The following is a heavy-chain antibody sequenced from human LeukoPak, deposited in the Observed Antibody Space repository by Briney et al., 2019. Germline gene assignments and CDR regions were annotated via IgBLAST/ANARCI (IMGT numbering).Heavy chain of an antibody. J-gene: IGHJ6*03. CDR2: MNPNSGNT. CDR3: ARVGWGWNYVGYYYYMDV. Sequence: ASVKLSCKASRYTFTSYDINWVRQATGQGLEWMGWMNPNSGNTGYAQKFQGRVTMTRNTSISTAYMELSSLRSEDTAVYYCARVGWGWNYVGYYYYMDVWGKGTTVTVSS. D-gene: IGHD1-7*01. CDR1: RYTFTSYD. V-gene: IGHV1-8*01.